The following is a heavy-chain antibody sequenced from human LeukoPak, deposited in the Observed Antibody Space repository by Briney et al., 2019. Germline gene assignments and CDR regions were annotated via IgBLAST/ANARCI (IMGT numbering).Heavy chain of an antibody. V-gene: IGHV4-31*03. CDR2: IYYSGST. J-gene: IGHJ4*02. D-gene: IGHD3-22*01. Sequence: PSETLSLTCTVSGGSISSGGYYWSWIRQHPGKGLEWIGYIYYSGSTHYNPSLKSRVTISVDTSKNQFSLKLSSVTAADTAVYYCARVVYYDSSGYHRFDYWGQGTLVTVSS. CDR3: ARVVYYDSSGYHRFDY. CDR1: GGSISSGGYY.